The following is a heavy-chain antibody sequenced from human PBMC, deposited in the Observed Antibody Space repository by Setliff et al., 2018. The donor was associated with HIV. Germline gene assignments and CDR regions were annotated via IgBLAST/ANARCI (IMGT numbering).Heavy chain of an antibody. CDR1: GYTFTSYD. Sequence: ASVKVSCKASGYTFTSYDISWVRQAPGQGLEWMGWMSTYNGNTNYAQKVQGRVTMTTDTSTSTAYVELRSLRSDDTAVYYCAGDGYYYGSGSYSSFDYWGQGTLVTVSS. CDR3: AGDGYYYGSGSYSSFDY. CDR2: MSTYNGNT. D-gene: IGHD3-10*01. J-gene: IGHJ4*02. V-gene: IGHV1-18*01.